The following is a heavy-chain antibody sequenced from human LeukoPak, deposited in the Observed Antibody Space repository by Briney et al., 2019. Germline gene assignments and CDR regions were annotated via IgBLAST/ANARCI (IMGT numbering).Heavy chain of an antibody. Sequence: SETLSLTCAVYGGSFRGYYWSWIRQPPGKGLEWIGEINHSGSTNYNPSLKSRVTISVDTSKNQFSLKLSSVTAADTAVYYCARSPRITIFGVVRSYYYGMDVWGQGTTVTVSS. V-gene: IGHV4-34*01. CDR3: ARSPRITIFGVVRSYYYGMDV. D-gene: IGHD3-3*01. J-gene: IGHJ6*02. CDR2: INHSGST. CDR1: GGSFRGYY.